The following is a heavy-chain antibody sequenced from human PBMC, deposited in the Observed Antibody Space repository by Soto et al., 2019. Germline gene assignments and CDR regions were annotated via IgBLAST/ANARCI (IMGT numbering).Heavy chain of an antibody. D-gene: IGHD1-20*01. Sequence: SETLSLTCTVSGGSFNYYYWTWIRQPPGKALEWIGNIFYTGDTNSNPSLKSRVTVSVDTSKKQLSLRLSSVTAADTAVYYCARVGITGIFDYWGQGTLVTVSS. CDR3: ARVGITGIFDY. J-gene: IGHJ4*02. V-gene: IGHV4-59*01. CDR1: GGSFNYYY. CDR2: IFYTGDT.